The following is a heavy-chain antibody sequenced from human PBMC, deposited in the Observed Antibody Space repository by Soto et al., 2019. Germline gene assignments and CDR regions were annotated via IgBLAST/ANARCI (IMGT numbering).Heavy chain of an antibody. Sequence: EVQLVQSGAEVKKPGESLRISCKGSGYSFTSYWISWVRQMPGKGLEWMGRIDPSDSYTNYSPSFQGHVTISADKSISTAYQQWSSLKASDTAIYYCARLQAAAGDNDLTFDYWGQGTLVTVSS. V-gene: IGHV5-10-1*01. D-gene: IGHD6-13*01. CDR3: ARLQAAAGDNDLTFDY. J-gene: IGHJ4*02. CDR2: IDPSDSYT. CDR1: GYSFTSYW.